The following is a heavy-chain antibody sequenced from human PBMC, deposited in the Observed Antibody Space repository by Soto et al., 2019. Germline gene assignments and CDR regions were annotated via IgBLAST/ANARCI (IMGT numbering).Heavy chain of an antibody. CDR2: ISGSGGST. Sequence: EVQLWESGGGLVQPGGSLRLSCAAAGFTFSSYAMSWVRQAPEKGLEWVSAISGSGGSTYYADSVKGRFTISRDNSKNTLYLQMNSLRAEDTAVYYCAKIPHSSSWYLDAFDIWGQGPMVTVSS. J-gene: IGHJ3*02. CDR3: AKIPHSSSWYLDAFDI. CDR1: GFTFSSYA. V-gene: IGHV3-23*01. D-gene: IGHD6-13*01.